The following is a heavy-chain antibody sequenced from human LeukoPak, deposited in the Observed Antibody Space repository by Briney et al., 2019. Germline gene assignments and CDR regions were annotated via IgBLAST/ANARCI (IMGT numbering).Heavy chain of an antibody. CDR1: GYTSPRSD. D-gene: IGHD2-15*01. Sequence: SVKVSSKASGYTSPRSDLSWVRQAPGQGLGWMGWVNTYNGITNYAQKFQDRVTITTDTSTSTAYMDLRTLRSDDTAVYYCARGSYCGGGSCSSLGKYFQYWGQGTLVTVSS. J-gene: IGHJ1*01. V-gene: IGHV1-18*01. CDR3: ARGSYCGGGSCSSLGKYFQY. CDR2: VNTYNGIT.